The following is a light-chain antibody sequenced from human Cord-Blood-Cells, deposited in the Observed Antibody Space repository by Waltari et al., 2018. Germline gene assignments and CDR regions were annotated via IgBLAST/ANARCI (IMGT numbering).Light chain of an antibody. Sequence: IQMSQSHSTLSASVADRVTITCRASQSISSWFAWYQQKPGKAPKLLIYDSSSLESGVPSRFSGSGSGTEFTLTISSLQPDDFATYYCQQYNSDYTFGQGTKLEIK. CDR1: QSISSW. CDR2: DSS. J-gene: IGKJ2*01. V-gene: IGKV1-5*01. CDR3: QQYNSDYT.